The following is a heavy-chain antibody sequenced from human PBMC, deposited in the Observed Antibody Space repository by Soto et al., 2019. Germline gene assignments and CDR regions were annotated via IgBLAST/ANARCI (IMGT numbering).Heavy chain of an antibody. Sequence: XASLNISCKGSGYSFTSYWIGWVRQMPGKGLEWMGIIYPGDSDTRYSPSFQGQVTISADKSISTAYLQWSSLKASDTAMYYCARSRNDFWSGYYYYGMDVWGQGTTVTVSS. V-gene: IGHV5-51*01. D-gene: IGHD3-3*01. CDR2: IYPGDSDT. CDR1: GYSFTSYW. CDR3: ARSRNDFWSGYYYYGMDV. J-gene: IGHJ6*02.